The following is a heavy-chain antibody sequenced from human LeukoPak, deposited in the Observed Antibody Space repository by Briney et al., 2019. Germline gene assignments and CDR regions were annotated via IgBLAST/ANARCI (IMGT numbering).Heavy chain of an antibody. D-gene: IGHD5-18*01. CDR3: ARAGRSYGYLPGKDLDY. J-gene: IGHJ4*02. CDR1: GFTFSRYV. V-gene: IGHV3-30*04. Sequence: PGGSLRLSCVASGFTFSRYVMHWVRQAPGKGLEWVAFISYDGNNKYYADSVKGRFTISRDNSKNTLYLQMNSLRAEDTAVYYCARAGRSYGYLPGKDLDYWGQGTLVTVSS. CDR2: ISYDGNNK.